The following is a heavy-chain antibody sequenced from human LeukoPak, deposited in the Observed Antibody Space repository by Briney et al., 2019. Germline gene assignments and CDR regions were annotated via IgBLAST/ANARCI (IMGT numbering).Heavy chain of an antibody. CDR3: ARVKAVPAPRGFDS. CDR2: IHDSGRT. J-gene: IGHJ4*02. D-gene: IGHD6-19*01. CDR1: GGSLGGYY. Sequence: SETLSLTCGVSGGSLGGYYWSWIRQAPGKGLEWIGEIHDSGRTNYNPSLKSRVTISVDTSKNQFSLHLNSVTAADTAVYYCARVKAVPAPRGFDSWRQGTLVTVSS. V-gene: IGHV4-34*01.